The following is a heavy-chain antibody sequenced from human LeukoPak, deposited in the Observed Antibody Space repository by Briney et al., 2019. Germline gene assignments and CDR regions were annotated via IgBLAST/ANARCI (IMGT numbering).Heavy chain of an antibody. CDR2: IKQDGSEK. CDR3: ASGELLNMGLDY. V-gene: IGHV3-7*01. D-gene: IGHD3-10*01. J-gene: IGHJ4*02. CDR1: GFTFSNYW. Sequence: PGGSLRLSCAASGFTFSNYWMSWVRQAPGKGLEWVANIKQDGSEKYYVDSVQGRFTISRDNAKNSLFLQMNSLRVEDTAVYYCASGELLNMGLDYWGQGALVTVSS.